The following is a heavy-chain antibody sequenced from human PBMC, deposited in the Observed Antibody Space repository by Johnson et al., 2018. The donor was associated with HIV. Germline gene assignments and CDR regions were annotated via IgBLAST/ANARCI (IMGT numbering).Heavy chain of an antibody. V-gene: IGHV3-64*01. CDR1: GFTFSSYA. J-gene: IGHJ3*02. Sequence: EVQLVESGGGLVQPGGSLRLSCAASGFTFSSYAMHWVRQAPGKGLEYVSAISSNGGSTYYANSVKGRFTIARENSKNTLYLQMNSLRAEDTAVYYCATFGGGSFHAFDIWGQGTMVTVSS. D-gene: IGHD1-26*01. CDR3: ATFGGGSFHAFDI. CDR2: ISSNGGST.